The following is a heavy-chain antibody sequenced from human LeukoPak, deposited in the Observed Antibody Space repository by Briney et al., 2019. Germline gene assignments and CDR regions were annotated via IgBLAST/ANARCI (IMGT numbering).Heavy chain of an antibody. CDR1: GYTFTGYY. Sequence: GASVKVSCKASGYTFTGYYMHWVRQAPGQGLEWMGWMNPNSGGTNYAQKFQGRVTLTRDTSISTAYMELSRLRSDDTAVYYCARGVDTAMRPYYYYFMDVWAKGTTVTVSS. D-gene: IGHD5-18*01. CDR3: ARGVDTAMRPYYYYFMDV. CDR2: MNPNSGGT. V-gene: IGHV1-2*02. J-gene: IGHJ6*03.